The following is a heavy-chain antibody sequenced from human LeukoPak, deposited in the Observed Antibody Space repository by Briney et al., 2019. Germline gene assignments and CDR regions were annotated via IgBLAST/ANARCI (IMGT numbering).Heavy chain of an antibody. Sequence: GGSLRLSCAASGFTFSSYDMSWVRQAPGKGLEWVSVISNTGYSTNYADSVRGRFTISRDNSKNTLYLQMNTLRAEDTAVYYCGKDRGQQPKALDYWGQGTLVTVSP. V-gene: IGHV3-23*01. J-gene: IGHJ4*02. D-gene: IGHD6-13*01. CDR1: GFTFSSYD. CDR2: ISNTGYST. CDR3: GKDRGQQPKALDY.